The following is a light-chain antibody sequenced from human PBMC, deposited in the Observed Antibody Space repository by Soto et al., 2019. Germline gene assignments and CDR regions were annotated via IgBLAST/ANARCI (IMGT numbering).Light chain of an antibody. CDR2: DAT. Sequence: EIVLTQSPATLSLSPGERATLSCRASQSVTWYLAWYQQKPGQAPRLLIYDATNRATGIPARFSGSGSGTDFTLTISSLEPEDFAVYYCQQFNNWPPWTFGQGTKVEIK. CDR1: QSVTWY. J-gene: IGKJ1*01. CDR3: QQFNNWPPWT. V-gene: IGKV3-11*01.